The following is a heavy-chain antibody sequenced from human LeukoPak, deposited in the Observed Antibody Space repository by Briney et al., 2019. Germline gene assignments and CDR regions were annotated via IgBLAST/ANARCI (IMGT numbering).Heavy chain of an antibody. CDR1: GYTFISYY. J-gene: IGHJ4*02. V-gene: IGHV1-46*01. D-gene: IGHD3-10*01. CDR2: INPSGGTT. CDR3: AREGMVRGIIIKSFDY. Sequence: EASVKVSCKASGYTFISYYLHWVRQAPGQGLEWMGIINPSGGTTSYAQKFQGRVTMTRDTSTSTVYMELSSLRSEDTAVYYCAREGMVRGIIIKSFDYWGQGTLVTVSS.